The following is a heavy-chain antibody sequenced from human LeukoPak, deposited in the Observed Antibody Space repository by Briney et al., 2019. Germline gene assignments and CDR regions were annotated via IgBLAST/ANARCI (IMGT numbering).Heavy chain of an antibody. CDR3: ASSRTTSPDAFDI. CDR2: IYSGGST. CDR1: GFIFSDYY. D-gene: IGHD1-1*01. V-gene: IGHV3-53*01. Sequence: GGSLRLSCAASGFIFSDYYMSWLRQAPGKGLEWVSVIYSGGSTYYADSVKGRFTISRDNSKNTLYLQMNSLRAEDTAVYYCASSRTTSPDAFDIWGQGTMVTVSS. J-gene: IGHJ3*02.